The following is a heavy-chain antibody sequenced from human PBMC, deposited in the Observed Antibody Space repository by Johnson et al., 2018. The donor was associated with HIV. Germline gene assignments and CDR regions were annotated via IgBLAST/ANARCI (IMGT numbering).Heavy chain of an antibody. CDR3: AKDTGAYQDAFDI. D-gene: IGHD4-17*01. CDR1: GFTFSSYA. V-gene: IGHV3-30*04. Sequence: QVQLVESGGGLVEPGGSLRLSCAASGFTFSSYAMSWVRQAPGKGLEWVAIISYDGTNKYYEDSVKGRFTISRDNAKNSLYLQMNSLRAEDTALYYCAKDTGAYQDAFDIWGQGTMVSVSS. CDR2: ISYDGTNK. J-gene: IGHJ3*02.